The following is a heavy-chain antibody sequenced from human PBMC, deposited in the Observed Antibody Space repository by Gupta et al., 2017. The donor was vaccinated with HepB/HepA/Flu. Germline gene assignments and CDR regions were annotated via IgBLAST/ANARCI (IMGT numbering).Heavy chain of an antibody. V-gene: IGHV3-23*01. CDR1: GFTFRSYA. CDR3: ANHWLGQWLVPVCY. Sequence: EVQLLESGGGLVQPGGSLRLSCAPSGFTFRSYAMSWVRQAPGKGLEWISAISGSGGSTYYADAVKGRFTISRDNSKNTLYLQMNSLRAEDTAVYYCANHWLGQWLVPVCYWGQGTLVTVSS. D-gene: IGHD6-19*01. CDR2: ISGSGGST. J-gene: IGHJ4*02.